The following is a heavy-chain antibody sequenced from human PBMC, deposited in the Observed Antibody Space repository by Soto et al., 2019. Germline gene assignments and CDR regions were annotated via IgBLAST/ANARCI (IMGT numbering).Heavy chain of an antibody. J-gene: IGHJ4*02. Sequence: ASVKVSCKASGYTFTSYAMHWVRQAPGQRLEWMGWINAGNGNTKYSQKFQGRVTITRDTSASTAYMELSSLRSEDTAVYYCARSSSYYGSGSYFYEFNYWGQGTLVTVSS. CDR2: INAGNGNT. V-gene: IGHV1-3*01. D-gene: IGHD3-10*01. CDR3: ARSSSYYGSGSYFYEFNY. CDR1: GYTFTSYA.